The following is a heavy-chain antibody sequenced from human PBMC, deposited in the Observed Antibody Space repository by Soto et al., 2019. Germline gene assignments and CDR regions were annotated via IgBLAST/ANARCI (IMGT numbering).Heavy chain of an antibody. CDR2: ITGGGENT. D-gene: IGHD6-19*01. J-gene: IGHJ5*02. Sequence: GGSLRLSCAASGFTFSSYAMSWVRQAPGKGLEWVSSITGGGENTHYADSVKGRFTISRDNSKNTLSLQMNSLRVDDTAVYHCAKGRIAVAAPLNRFAPWGQGTLVPVSS. CDR3: AKGRIAVAAPLNRFAP. CDR1: GFTFSSYA. V-gene: IGHV3-23*01.